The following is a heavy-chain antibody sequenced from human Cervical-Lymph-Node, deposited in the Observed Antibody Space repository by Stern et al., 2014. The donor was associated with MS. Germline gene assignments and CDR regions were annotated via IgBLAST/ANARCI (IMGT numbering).Heavy chain of an antibody. J-gene: IGHJ6*02. CDR2: SIPTSGCT. Sequence: DQLVESGAEVKKPGTSVKVSCKASGYRVPDHYMHWVRQTPGQGLEWMGWSIPTSGCTDYAQRFLGRITVTRDTSTTTLYMELRGLRSDDTAVYYCARAIQYYYGMDVWGQGTTVTVSS. CDR3: ARAIQYYYGMDV. V-gene: IGHV1-2*02. D-gene: IGHD3-3*01. CDR1: GYRVPDHY.